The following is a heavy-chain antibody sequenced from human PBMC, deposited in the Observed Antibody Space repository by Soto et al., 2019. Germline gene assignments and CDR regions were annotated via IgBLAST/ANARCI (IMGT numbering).Heavy chain of an antibody. D-gene: IGHD4-17*01. Sequence: QVQLQESGPGLVKPSQTLSLTCTVSGGSISSGGYYWSWIRQHPGKGLEWIGYIYYSGSTYYNPSLKARFTISVDTLKNQFSRKRSSVPAANRAVYYCARGGEDHGGTQTNYRGQGTLVTVSS. J-gene: IGHJ4*02. CDR1: GGSISSGGYY. CDR2: IYYSGST. CDR3: ARGGEDHGGTQTNY. V-gene: IGHV4-31*03.